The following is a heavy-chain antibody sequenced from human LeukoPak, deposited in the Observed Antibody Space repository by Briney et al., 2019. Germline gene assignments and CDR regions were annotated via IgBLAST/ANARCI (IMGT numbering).Heavy chain of an antibody. CDR1: GYTFTGYY. CDR2: INPNSGGT. V-gene: IGHV1-2*02. D-gene: IGHD6-13*01. CDR3: ARTSSSWSYLFDY. J-gene: IGHJ4*02. Sequence: ASVKVSCKASGYTFTGYYMHWVRQAPGQGLEWMGWINPNSGGTNYAQKFQGRVTMTRDTSISTAYMELSRLRSDDTAVYYCARTSSSWSYLFDYWGQGTLVTVSS.